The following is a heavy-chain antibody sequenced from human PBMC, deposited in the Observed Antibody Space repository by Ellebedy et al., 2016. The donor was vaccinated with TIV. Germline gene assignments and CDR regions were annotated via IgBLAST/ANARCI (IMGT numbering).Heavy chain of an antibody. J-gene: IGHJ4*02. D-gene: IGHD6-13*01. CDR2: ISYDGSNK. V-gene: IGHV3-30*18. Sequence: GESLKISXAASGFTFSSYGMHWVRQAPGKGLEWVAVISYDGSNKYYADSVKGRFTISRDNSENTLYLQMNSLRAEDTAVYYCAKPVFGIAAAGLDYWGQGTLVTVSS. CDR1: GFTFSSYG. CDR3: AKPVFGIAAAGLDY.